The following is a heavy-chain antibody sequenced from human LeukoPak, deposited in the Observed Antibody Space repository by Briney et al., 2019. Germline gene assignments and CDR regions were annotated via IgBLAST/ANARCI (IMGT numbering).Heavy chain of an antibody. D-gene: IGHD6-19*01. CDR3: AKDQRAVAGTCFDN. Sequence: GGSLRLSCTASGFTFSSYAMTWVRQAPGKGLEWVADISGSGNSPSYADSVKGRFTISRDNSNNTLYLHMNTLSPDDTAVYYCAKDQRAVAGTCFDNWDQGTLVTVSS. CDR2: ISGSGNSP. J-gene: IGHJ4*02. CDR1: GFTFSSYA. V-gene: IGHV3-23*01.